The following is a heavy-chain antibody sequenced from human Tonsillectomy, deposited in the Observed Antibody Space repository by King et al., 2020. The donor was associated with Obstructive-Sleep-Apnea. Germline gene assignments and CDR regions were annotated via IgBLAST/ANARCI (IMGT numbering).Heavy chain of an antibody. CDR2: IYHSGTT. Sequence: VQLQESGPGLVKPSGTLSLTCAVSGGSIINTNWWTWVRQPPGKGLEFIGQIYHSGTTNYNPSLRSRVTISVDKSKNQFSLKLRFVTAADTAVYYCARTTYGDYALDYWGQETLVTVSS. D-gene: IGHD4-17*01. V-gene: IGHV4-4*02. J-gene: IGHJ4*02. CDR1: GGSIINTNW. CDR3: ARTTYGDYALDY.